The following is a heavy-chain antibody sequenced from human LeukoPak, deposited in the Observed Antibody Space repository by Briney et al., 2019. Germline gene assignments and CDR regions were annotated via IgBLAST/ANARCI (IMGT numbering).Heavy chain of an antibody. J-gene: IGHJ4*02. CDR3: AREVGGTLDY. D-gene: IGHD1-14*01. V-gene: IGHV3-7*01. Sequence: GGSLRLSCAASGFTFSSYWMAWVRQAPGKGLEWVANIKEDESAKHQADSVKGRFTISRDNAQNTVYLQMSSLRGEDTAVYYCAREVGGTLDYWGQGTLVTVSS. CDR1: GFTFSSYW. CDR2: IKEDESAK.